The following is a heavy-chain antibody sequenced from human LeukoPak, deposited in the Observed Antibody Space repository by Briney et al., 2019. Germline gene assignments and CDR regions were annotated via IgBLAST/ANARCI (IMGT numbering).Heavy chain of an antibody. D-gene: IGHD5-18*01. Sequence: SETLSLTCTVSGYSISSGYYWGWIRQPPGKGLEWIGSIYHSGSTYYNPSLKSRVTISVDTSKNQFSLKLSSVTAADTAVYYCVRDRYSYGYRYFDYWGQGTLVTVSS. J-gene: IGHJ4*02. CDR3: VRDRYSYGYRYFDY. CDR2: IYHSGST. CDR1: GYSISSGYY. V-gene: IGHV4-38-2*02.